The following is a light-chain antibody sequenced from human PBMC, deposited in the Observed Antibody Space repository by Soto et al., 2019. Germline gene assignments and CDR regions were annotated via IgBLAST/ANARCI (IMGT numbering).Light chain of an antibody. CDR1: QSVSSN. J-gene: IGKJ2*01. Sequence: EIVMTQSPATLSVSPGERATLSCRASQSVSSNLAWYQQKPGQAPRLLIYGASTRATGIPARFSGSGSGTEFPLTISSLQAEDVAVYYCQQYNNWPYTVGQGTKLEIK. CDR3: QQYNNWPYT. V-gene: IGKV3-15*01. CDR2: GAS.